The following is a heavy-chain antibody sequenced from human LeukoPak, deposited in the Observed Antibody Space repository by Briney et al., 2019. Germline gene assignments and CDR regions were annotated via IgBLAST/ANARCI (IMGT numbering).Heavy chain of an antibody. Sequence: PGGSLRLSCAASGFTFSSYGMHWVRQAPGKGLEWVAVISYDGSNKYYADSVKGRFTISRDNAKNSLYLQMNSLRAEDTAVYYCARDGDPSYYYYMDVWGKGTTVTVSS. J-gene: IGHJ6*03. D-gene: IGHD4-17*01. V-gene: IGHV3-30*03. CDR1: GFTFSSYG. CDR3: ARDGDPSYYYYMDV. CDR2: ISYDGSNK.